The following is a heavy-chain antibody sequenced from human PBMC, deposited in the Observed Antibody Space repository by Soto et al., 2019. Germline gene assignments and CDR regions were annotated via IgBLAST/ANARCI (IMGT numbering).Heavy chain of an antibody. CDR2: INTGNGIA. D-gene: IGHD2-21*01. J-gene: IGHJ3*02. CDR1: GYTFTSYT. CDR3: ASRTNCVDCFDI. V-gene: IGHV1-3*04. Sequence: ASVKVSCKTSGYTFTSYTIHWVRQAPGQRPECMGWINTGNGIAKFSQKFQGRVTITTDTSARTAYMELRSLRSDDTAVYYCASRTNCVDCFDIWGQATMVTVSS.